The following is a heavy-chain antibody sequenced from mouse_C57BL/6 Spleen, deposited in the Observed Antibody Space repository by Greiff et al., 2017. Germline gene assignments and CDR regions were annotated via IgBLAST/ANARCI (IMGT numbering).Heavy chain of an antibody. V-gene: IGHV1-61*01. Sequence: QVQLQQPGAELVRPGSSVKLSCKASGYTFTSYWMDWVKQRPGQGLEWIGNIYPSDSATHYNQKFKDKATLTVDKSSSTAYMQLSSLTSEDSAVYYCARGTTLVGDYWGQGTTLTVSS. CDR2: IYPSDSAT. J-gene: IGHJ2*01. CDR1: GYTFTSYW. D-gene: IGHD1-1*01. CDR3: ARGTTLVGDY.